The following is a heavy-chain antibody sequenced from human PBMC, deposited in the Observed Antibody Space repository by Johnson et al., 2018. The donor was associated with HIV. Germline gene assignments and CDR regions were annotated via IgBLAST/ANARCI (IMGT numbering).Heavy chain of an antibody. CDR3: AISPEYSSSWFGAFDI. D-gene: IGHD6-13*01. J-gene: IGHJ3*02. CDR1: GFTVSSNY. V-gene: IGHV3-66*02. Sequence: VQLVESGGGLVQPGGSLRLSCAASGFTVSSNYMSWVRQAPGKGLEWVSVIYSGGSTYYADSVKGRFPISRDNSKNTLYLQMNSLRAEDTAVYYCAISPEYSSSWFGAFDIWGQGTMVTVSS. CDR2: IYSGGST.